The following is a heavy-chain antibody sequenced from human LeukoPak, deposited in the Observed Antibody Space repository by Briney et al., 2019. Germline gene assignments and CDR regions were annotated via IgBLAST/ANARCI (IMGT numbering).Heavy chain of an antibody. Sequence: GGSLRLSCAASGFTVNTYYMSWVRQAPGKGLEWVSIIYSGGSTYYADSVKGRFTIFRDNSKNTLYLQMNSLRAEDTAVYYCAKEPRYSSSWRGDYYYMDVWGKGTTVTISS. V-gene: IGHV3-53*05. CDR3: AKEPRYSSSWRGDYYYMDV. D-gene: IGHD6-13*01. CDR2: IYSGGST. J-gene: IGHJ6*03. CDR1: GFTVNTYY.